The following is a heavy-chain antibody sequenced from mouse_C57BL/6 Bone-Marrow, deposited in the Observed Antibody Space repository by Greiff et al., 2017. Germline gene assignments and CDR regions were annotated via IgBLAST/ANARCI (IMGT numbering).Heavy chain of an antibody. CDR3: VRESLPWDYSMDY. CDR2: IRSKSSNYAT. Sequence: EVKLVESGGGLVQPKGSLKLSCAASGFTFNTYAMHWVRQAPGKGLEWVARIRSKSSNYATYYADSVKYRFTISRDVSQSMLYLQMHHRKTEDTAMYCCVRESLPWDYSMDYWGQGTSVTVSS. V-gene: IGHV10-3*01. D-gene: IGHD5-5*01. CDR1: GFTFNTYA. J-gene: IGHJ4*01.